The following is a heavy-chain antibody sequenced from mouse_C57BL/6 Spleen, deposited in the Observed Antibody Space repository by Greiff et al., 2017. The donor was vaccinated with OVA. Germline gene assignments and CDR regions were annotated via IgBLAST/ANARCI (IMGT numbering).Heavy chain of an antibody. Sequence: VQLQQSGPELVKPGASVKMSCKASGYTFTDYNMHWVKQSHGKSLEWIGYINPNNGGTSYNQKFKGKATLTVNKSSSTAYMELRSLTSEDSAVYYCARGDYYDYDGGFAYWGQGTLVTVSA. CDR1: GYTFTDYN. CDR3: ARGDYYDYDGGFAY. J-gene: IGHJ3*01. D-gene: IGHD2-4*01. CDR2: INPNNGGT. V-gene: IGHV1-22*01.